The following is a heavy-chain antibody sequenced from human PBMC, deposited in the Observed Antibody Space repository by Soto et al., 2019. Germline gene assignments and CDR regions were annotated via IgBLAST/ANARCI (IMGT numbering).Heavy chain of an antibody. Sequence: GEPLKISCNGSGYSFSNYWIGCVRKMPGKGLEWMGIIYPGDSDTRYSPSFQGQVTISADKSISTIYLRWSSLKASDTAMYHCARSDYGGNLYYFDYWGQGTLVTVSS. V-gene: IGHV5-51*01. CDR2: IYPGDSDT. J-gene: IGHJ4*02. D-gene: IGHD4-17*01. CDR3: ARSDYGGNLYYFDY. CDR1: GYSFSNYW.